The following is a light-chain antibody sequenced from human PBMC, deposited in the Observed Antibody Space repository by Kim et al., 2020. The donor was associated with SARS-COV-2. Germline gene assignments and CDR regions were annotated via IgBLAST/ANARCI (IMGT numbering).Light chain of an antibody. CDR1: TRAGSDGSY. J-gene: IGLJ2*01. Sequence: PGGTVHLTRAPRTRAGSDGSYPHWFQQKQGQAHMALIYSTSNKRTRAPARFSGSLLEGKAALTLSRVQPEDEAEYYCLLYYGGAVVFGGGTQLTV. CDR3: LLYYGGAVV. V-gene: IGLV7-43*01. CDR2: STS.